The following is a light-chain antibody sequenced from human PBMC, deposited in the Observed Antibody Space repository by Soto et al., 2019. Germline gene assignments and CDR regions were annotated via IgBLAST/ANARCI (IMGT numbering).Light chain of an antibody. CDR1: SSNIGAGYD. CDR2: GNH. V-gene: IGLV1-40*01. CDR3: SSYTSSSTLV. Sequence: QSVLTQPPSVSGAPGQGVTISCTGGSSNIGAGYDVHWYQHLPGTSPKLLIYGNHNRPSGVPDRFSGSKSGTSASLAITALQAEDEADYYCSSYTSSSTLVFGGGTKVTVL. J-gene: IGLJ3*02.